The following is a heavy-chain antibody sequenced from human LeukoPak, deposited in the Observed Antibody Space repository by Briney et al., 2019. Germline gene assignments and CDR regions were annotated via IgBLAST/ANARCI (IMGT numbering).Heavy chain of an antibody. J-gene: IGHJ4*02. CDR2: ISSSSSYI. CDR1: GFTFSSYS. V-gene: IGHV3-21*01. Sequence: GGSLRLSCAASGFTFSSYSMNWVRQAPGKGLEWVSSISSSSSYIHYADSVKGRFTISRDDAKNSLYLQMNSLRAEDTAVYYCARGESSSWYYGYWGQGTLVTVSS. CDR3: ARGESSSWYYGY. D-gene: IGHD6-13*01.